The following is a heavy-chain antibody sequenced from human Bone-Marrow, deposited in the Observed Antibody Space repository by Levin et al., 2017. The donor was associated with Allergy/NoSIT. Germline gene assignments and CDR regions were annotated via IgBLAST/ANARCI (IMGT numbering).Heavy chain of an antibody. CDR3: ASPPPYGSGGSCDDAFDI. J-gene: IGHJ3*02. CDR1: GGTFSSYA. D-gene: IGHD2-15*01. V-gene: IGHV1-69*04. Sequence: ASVKVSCKASGGTFSSYAISWVRQAPGQGLEWMGRIIPILGIANYAQKFQGRVTITADKSTSTAYMELSSLRSEDTAVYYCASPPPYGSGGSCDDAFDIWGQGTMVTVSS. CDR2: IIPILGIA.